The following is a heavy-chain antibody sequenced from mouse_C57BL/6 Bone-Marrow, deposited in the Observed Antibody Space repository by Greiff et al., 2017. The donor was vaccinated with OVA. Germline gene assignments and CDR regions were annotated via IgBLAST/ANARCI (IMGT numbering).Heavy chain of an antibody. V-gene: IGHV14-1*01. CDR2: IDPEDGDT. CDR1: GFNIKDYY. J-gene: IGHJ1*02. CDR3: TTGPRVHYWYFDG. Sequence: VQLQQSGAELVRPGASVKLSCTASGFNIKDYYMHWVKQRPEQGLEWIGRIDPEDGDTEYAPKFQGKATMTADTSSNTAYLQLSSLTSEDTSVYYCTTGPRVHYWYFDGWGTGTTVNGSS.